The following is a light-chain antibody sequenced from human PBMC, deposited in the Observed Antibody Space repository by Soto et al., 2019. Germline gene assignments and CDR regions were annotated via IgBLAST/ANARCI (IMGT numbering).Light chain of an antibody. Sequence: DIQMTQSPSSLSASVGDRVTITCRASQSISTYLNWYQQKPGKAPNLLIYSASTLQNGVPSRFTGSGSGTDFTLTISSLQHEDIATYYCQQSYTSPMYTFGQGTKLEIK. V-gene: IGKV1-39*01. CDR2: SAS. CDR1: QSISTY. CDR3: QQSYTSPMYT. J-gene: IGKJ2*01.